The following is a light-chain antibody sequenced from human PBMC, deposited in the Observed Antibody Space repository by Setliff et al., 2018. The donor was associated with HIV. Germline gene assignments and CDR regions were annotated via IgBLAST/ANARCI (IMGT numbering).Light chain of an antibody. V-gene: IGLV2-14*01. CDR2: EVR. J-gene: IGLJ2*01. CDR3: SSYTSSGTYVV. CDR1: SSDVGGYNY. Sequence: QSVLAQPASVSGSPGQSITISCTGTSSDVGGYNYVSWYQQHPGKAPKLIIYEVRNRPSGVSNRFSGSKSGNMASLTISGLQAEDEADYYCSSYTSSGTYVVFGGGTKVTVL.